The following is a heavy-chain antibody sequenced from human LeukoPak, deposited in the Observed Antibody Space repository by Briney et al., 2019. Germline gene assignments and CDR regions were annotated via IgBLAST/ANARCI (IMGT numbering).Heavy chain of an antibody. V-gene: IGHV1-2*02. Sequence: GASVKVSCKASGYTFTGYHMHWVRQAPGQGLEWMGWINPNSGGTNYAQKFQGRVTMTRDTSISTAYMELSRLRSDDTAVYYCARGDTAMVTSHFDYWGQGTLVTVSS. CDR3: ARGDTAMVTSHFDY. CDR1: GYTFTGYH. D-gene: IGHD5-18*01. J-gene: IGHJ4*02. CDR2: INPNSGGT.